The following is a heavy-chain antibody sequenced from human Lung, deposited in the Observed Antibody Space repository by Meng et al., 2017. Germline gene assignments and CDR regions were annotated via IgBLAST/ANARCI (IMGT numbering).Heavy chain of an antibody. CDR2: IRGDWGSI. V-gene: IGHV3-74*03. Sequence: EVRLGEAGGGLVQPGGSLRLSCAASGFTFRSYWMHLVRQAPGKGLVWVSRIRGDWGSIVYADSVKGRFTISRDNAKNTLFLQMNSLRAEDTAVYYCARESGYFEYWGQGILVTVSS. CDR1: GFTFRSYW. J-gene: IGHJ4*02. CDR3: ARESGYFEY.